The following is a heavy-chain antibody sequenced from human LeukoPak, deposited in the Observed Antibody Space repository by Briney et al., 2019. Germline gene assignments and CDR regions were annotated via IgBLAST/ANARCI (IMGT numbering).Heavy chain of an antibody. J-gene: IGHJ4*02. CDR1: GGSIRNHY. CDR2: FYTSDNTKHT. D-gene: IGHD1-26*01. Sequence: SETLSLICNVSGGSIRNHYWSWIRQPAGKGLEWIGRFYTSDNTKHTNYDPSLKSRVTMSADSSKNQLSLQLTSVTAADTAVYYCAREGGSYAFDYWGQGTLVTVSS. CDR3: AREGGSYAFDY. V-gene: IGHV4-4*07.